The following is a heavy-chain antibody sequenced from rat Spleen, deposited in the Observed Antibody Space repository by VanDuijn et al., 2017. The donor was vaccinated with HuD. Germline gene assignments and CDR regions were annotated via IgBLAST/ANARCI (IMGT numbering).Heavy chain of an antibody. D-gene: IGHD1-4*01. CDR1: GFTFSDYN. CDR3: ARQPGSFDY. CDR2: ISTGGGNT. J-gene: IGHJ2*01. Sequence: EVQLVESGGGLVQPGRSLKLSCAASGFTFSDYNMAWVRQAPKKGLEWVATISTGGGNTYYRDSVKGRFTISRDNAKSTLYLQMDSLRSEDTATYYCARQPGSFDYWGQGVMVTVSS. V-gene: IGHV5-25*01.